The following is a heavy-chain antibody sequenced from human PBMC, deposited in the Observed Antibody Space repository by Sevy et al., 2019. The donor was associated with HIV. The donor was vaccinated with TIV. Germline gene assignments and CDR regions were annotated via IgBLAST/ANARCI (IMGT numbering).Heavy chain of an antibody. CDR3: AKGGPNSGYDYYFDY. J-gene: IGHJ4*02. V-gene: IGHV3-33*06. Sequence: GGSLRLSCAASGFTFSNYAMHWVRQAPGKGLAWVALIWYDGSKIFYADSVKGRFTISRDNSESTLHLQMNSLRAEDTALYHCAKGGPNSGYDYYFDYWGQGTLVTVSS. CDR2: IWYDGSKI. CDR1: GFTFSNYA. D-gene: IGHD5-12*01.